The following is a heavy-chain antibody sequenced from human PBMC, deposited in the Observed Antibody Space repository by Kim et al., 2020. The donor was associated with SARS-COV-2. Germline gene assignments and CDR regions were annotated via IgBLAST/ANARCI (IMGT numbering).Heavy chain of an antibody. J-gene: IGHJ4*02. D-gene: IGHD2-15*01. V-gene: IGHV4-31*03. CDR1: GGSISSGGYY. CDR2: IYYSGST. Sequence: SETLSLTCTVSGGSISSGGYYWSWIRQHPGKGLEWIGYIYYSGSTYYNPSLKSRVTISVDTSKNQFSLKLSSVTAADTAVYYCARVSDCSGGSCYTSGGLSFDYWGQGTLVTVSS. CDR3: ARVSDCSGGSCYTSGGLSFDY.